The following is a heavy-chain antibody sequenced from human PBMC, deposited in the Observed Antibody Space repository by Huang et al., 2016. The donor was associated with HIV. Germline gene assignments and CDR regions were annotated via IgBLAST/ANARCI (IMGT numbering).Heavy chain of an antibody. CDR2: MKMDGRTT. CDR3: ARAGGFEI. J-gene: IGHJ3*02. Sequence: EEHLVESGGGLVQPGGSLRLSCEAPGFKFSNYWMQWVRKAPGKGLMWVSSMKMDGRTTDCADSVKGRFTISRDNAKNTLYLQMSSLTAENTAIYYCARAGGFEIWGQGTVVTVSS. V-gene: IGHV3-74*01. CDR1: GFKFSNYW. D-gene: IGHD2-15*01.